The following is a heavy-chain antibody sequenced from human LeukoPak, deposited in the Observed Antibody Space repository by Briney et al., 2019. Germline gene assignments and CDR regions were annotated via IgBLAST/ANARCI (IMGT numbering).Heavy chain of an antibody. V-gene: IGHV1-2*02. CDR3: VRDGAFDI. Sequence: ASVKVSCKASGYTFTGYYMHWVRQAPGQGLEWMGWINPNSGDTNYAQKFQDRVTMTRDTSISTAYMDLSRLRSDDTAVYYCVRDGAFDIWGQGTMVTVSS. CDR1: GYTFTGYY. CDR2: INPNSGDT. J-gene: IGHJ3*02.